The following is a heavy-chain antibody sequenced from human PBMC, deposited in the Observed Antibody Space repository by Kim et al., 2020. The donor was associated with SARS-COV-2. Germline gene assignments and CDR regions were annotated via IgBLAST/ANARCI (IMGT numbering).Heavy chain of an antibody. J-gene: IGHJ4*02. D-gene: IGHD1-1*01. Sequence: YAQGFTGRFVFSLDTSVSTAYLQISSLKAEDTAVYYCAREYNWNDVPFDYWGQGTLVTVSS. CDR3: AREYNWNDVPFDY. V-gene: IGHV7-4-1*02.